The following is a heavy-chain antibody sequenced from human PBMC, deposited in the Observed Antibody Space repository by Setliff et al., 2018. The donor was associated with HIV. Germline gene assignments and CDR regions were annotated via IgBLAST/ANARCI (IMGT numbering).Heavy chain of an antibody. J-gene: IGHJ4*02. CDR1: GGPFSNYA. Sequence: SVKVSCKASGGPFSNYAISWVRQAPAQGLEWMGGIIPIFGTPNHAQKFQGRVTITADESTSTVYMELRSLRSEDTAVYYCTADSDTAPPQIDYWGQGTLVTVSS. D-gene: IGHD5-18*01. CDR2: IIPIFGTP. V-gene: IGHV1-69*13. CDR3: TADSDTAPPQIDY.